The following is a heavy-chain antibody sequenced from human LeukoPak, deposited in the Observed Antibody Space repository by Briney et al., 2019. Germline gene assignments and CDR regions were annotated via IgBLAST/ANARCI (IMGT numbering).Heavy chain of an antibody. CDR3: ARDRSPYYYDSSGYGAFNV. Sequence: GGSRRLSCTSSGFDFNTFAMNWVRQAPGRGLEWVSGISASGSRTYYGGAAKGRFTISRDDSKNMLFLDMKNLKGEDTATYFCARDRSPYYYDSSGYGAFNVWGQGTTATVSS. CDR2: ISASGSRT. J-gene: IGHJ3*01. CDR1: GFDFNTFA. V-gene: IGHV3-23*01. D-gene: IGHD3-22*01.